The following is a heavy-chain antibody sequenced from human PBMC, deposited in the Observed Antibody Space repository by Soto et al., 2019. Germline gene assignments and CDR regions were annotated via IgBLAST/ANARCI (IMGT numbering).Heavy chain of an antibody. V-gene: IGHV2-5*02. D-gene: IGHD3-16*01. CDR1: GFSLSTSGVG. Sequence: QITLKESGPTLVKPTQTLTLTCTFSGFSLSTSGVGVGWIRQPPGKALEWLALIYCDDDKRYSPSLKSRLTITKDTSKNQVVLTMTNLDPMVTATYYCTHSLYDYVWGTNWFDPWGQGTLVSVSS. CDR2: IYCDDDK. CDR3: THSLYDYVWGTNWFDP. J-gene: IGHJ5*02.